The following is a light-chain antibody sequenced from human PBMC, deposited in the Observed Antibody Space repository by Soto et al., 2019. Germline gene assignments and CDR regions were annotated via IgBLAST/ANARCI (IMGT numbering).Light chain of an antibody. V-gene: IGKV3-15*01. Sequence: VVLTQSPSTLSVSTRECVTRSCMASHGIGDTLAWYQHKPGQTPRLLIYDTSARATGVPARFSGSRSGPEFTLTIYILQSEDFAIYYCQRYNNLTLTFCGGTKVDI. J-gene: IGKJ4*01. CDR2: DTS. CDR1: HGIGDT. CDR3: QRYNNLTLT.